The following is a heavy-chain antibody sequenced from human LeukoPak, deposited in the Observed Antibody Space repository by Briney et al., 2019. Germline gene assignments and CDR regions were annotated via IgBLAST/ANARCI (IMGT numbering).Heavy chain of an antibody. D-gene: IGHD4/OR15-4a*01. Sequence: PGGSLRLSCVASGFIFNKHAMSWVRQAPGKGLEWVSGLSGSGSSTDYADSVKGRFTVSRDNSKNTLFLQMNSQRAEDTAIYYCAKERDYGPADYWGQGTLVTVSS. V-gene: IGHV3-23*01. CDR1: GFIFNKHA. CDR3: AKERDYGPADY. J-gene: IGHJ4*02. CDR2: LSGSGSST.